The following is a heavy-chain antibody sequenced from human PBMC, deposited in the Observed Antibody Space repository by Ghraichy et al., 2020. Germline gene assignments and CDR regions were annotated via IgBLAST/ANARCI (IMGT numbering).Heavy chain of an antibody. J-gene: IGHJ6*02. Sequence: GGSLRLSCAASGFTLSIYRMNWVRQAPGKGLEWVSHISSSSSSIYYADSVKGRFTISRDNAKNSLNLQMNSLRIEDTAVYFCARVSGGVHYGMDVWGQGTTVTVSS. CDR3: ARVSGGVHYGMDV. CDR1: GFTLSIYR. CDR2: ISSSSSSI. D-gene: IGHD2-15*01. V-gene: IGHV3-48*01.